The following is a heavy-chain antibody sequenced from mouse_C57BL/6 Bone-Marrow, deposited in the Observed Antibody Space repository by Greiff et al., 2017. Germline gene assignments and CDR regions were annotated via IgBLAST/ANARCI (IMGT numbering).Heavy chain of an antibody. V-gene: IGHV5-17*01. D-gene: IGHD1-1*01. Sequence: EVNVVESGGGLVKPGGSLKLSCAASGFTFSDSGLHWVRQAPEKGLEWVAYISSGSSTIYYADTVKGRFTISRDNAKNTLFLQMTSLRSEDTAMYYCARTYYYGSSYGYFDVWGTGTTVTVSS. J-gene: IGHJ1*03. CDR2: ISSGSSTI. CDR1: GFTFSDSG. CDR3: ARTYYYGSSYGYFDV.